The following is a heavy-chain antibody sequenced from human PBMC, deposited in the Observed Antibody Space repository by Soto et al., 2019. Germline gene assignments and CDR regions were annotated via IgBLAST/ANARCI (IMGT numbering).Heavy chain of an antibody. CDR3: AKEPVGPDWYFDL. J-gene: IGHJ2*01. CDR2: ISGSGIST. V-gene: IGHV3-23*01. Sequence: DVQLLESGGGLVQPGGSLRLSCAASGFTFRSYAMSWVRQAPGKGLEWVSGISGSGISTHYADSVKGRFTVSRDKSKNTLYLQTNSLRAEYTAVYNCAKEPVGPDWYFDLWGRGTLVTVSS. CDR1: GFTFRSYA.